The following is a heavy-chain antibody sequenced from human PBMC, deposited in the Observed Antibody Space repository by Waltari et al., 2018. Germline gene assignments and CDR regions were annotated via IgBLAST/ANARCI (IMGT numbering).Heavy chain of an antibody. Sequence: EVQLVDSGGGLVQPGGSRRRSCAASGFNYRNYPMTWVRQAPGKGLEWVSSISSTGGTIHYAASVKGRFTISRDDSKNTLYLQMHNLRAEDTAVYYCAKGAQYQLLYFYFDSWGPGTLVTVSS. D-gene: IGHD2-2*02. J-gene: IGHJ4*02. V-gene: IGHV3-23*04. CDR2: ISSTGGTI. CDR3: AKGAQYQLLYFYFDS. CDR1: GFNYRNYP.